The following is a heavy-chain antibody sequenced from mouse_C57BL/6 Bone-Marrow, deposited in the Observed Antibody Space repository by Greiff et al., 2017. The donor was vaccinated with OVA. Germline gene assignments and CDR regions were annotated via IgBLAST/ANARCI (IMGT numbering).Heavy chain of an antibody. CDR3: TRSYSNYGDFDY. CDR1: GYTFTDYE. V-gene: IGHV1-15*01. CDR2: IDPETGGT. J-gene: IGHJ2*01. D-gene: IGHD2-5*01. Sequence: VQLVESGAELVRPGASVTLSCKASGYTFTDYEMHWVKQTPVHGLEWIGAIDPETGGTAYNQKFKGKAILTADKSSSTAYMELRSPTSEDSAVYYCTRSYSNYGDFDYWGQGTTLTVSS.